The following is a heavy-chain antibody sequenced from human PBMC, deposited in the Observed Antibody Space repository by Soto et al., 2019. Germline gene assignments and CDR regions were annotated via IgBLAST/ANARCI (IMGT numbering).Heavy chain of an antibody. V-gene: IGHV3-53*01. CDR1: GFTVSSNY. Sequence: PGGSLRLSCAASGFTVSSNYMSWVRQAPGKGLEWVSVIYSGGSTYYADSVKGRFTISRDNSKNTLYLQMNSLRAEDTAVYYCAYMGQWLVGSRWYFDLWGRGTLVTVSS. CDR3: AYMGQWLVGSRWYFDL. CDR2: IYSGGST. J-gene: IGHJ2*01. D-gene: IGHD6-19*01.